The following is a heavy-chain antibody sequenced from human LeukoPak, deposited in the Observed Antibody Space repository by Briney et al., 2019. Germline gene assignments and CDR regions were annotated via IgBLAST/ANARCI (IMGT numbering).Heavy chain of an antibody. J-gene: IGHJ5*02. Sequence: PSETLSLTCTVSGYSISSGYYWGWIRQPPGKGLEWIGSIYHSGSTYYNPSLKSRVTISVDTSKNQFSLKLSSVTAADTAVYYCARRGWVGWFDPWGQGTLVTVSS. V-gene: IGHV4-38-2*02. CDR3: ARRGWVGWFDP. CDR2: IYHSGST. CDR1: GYSISSGYY. D-gene: IGHD6-19*01.